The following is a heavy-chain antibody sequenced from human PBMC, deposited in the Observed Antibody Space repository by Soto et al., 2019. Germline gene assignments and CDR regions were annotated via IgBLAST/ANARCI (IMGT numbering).Heavy chain of an antibody. J-gene: IGHJ2*01. D-gene: IGHD4-17*01. V-gene: IGHV3-30*18. CDR2: ISYDGSNK. Sequence: QVQLVESGGGVVQPGRSLRLSCAASGFTFSSYGMHWVRQAPGKGLEWVAVISYDGSNKYYADSVKGRFTISRDNSKNTLYLQMNSLRAEDTAVYYCAKDVVTTVVTQTGRDLCGRGTLVTVSS. CDR3: AKDVVTTVVTQTGRDL. CDR1: GFTFSSYG.